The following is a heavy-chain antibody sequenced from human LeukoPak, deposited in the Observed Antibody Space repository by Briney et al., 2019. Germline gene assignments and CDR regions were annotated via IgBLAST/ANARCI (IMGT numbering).Heavy chain of an antibody. CDR1: GFTFSSHS. D-gene: IGHD5-18*01. CDR3: ARDFYDDYGYRYFDY. Sequence: GGSLRLSCAASGFTFSSHSMNWVRQTPGRGLEWVSSIRSSSSYMYYADSVKGRFTISRDDAKNSLYLQMNSLRAADTAVYYCARDFYDDYGYRYFDYWGQGTLVTVSS. J-gene: IGHJ4*02. V-gene: IGHV3-21*01. CDR2: IRSSSSYM.